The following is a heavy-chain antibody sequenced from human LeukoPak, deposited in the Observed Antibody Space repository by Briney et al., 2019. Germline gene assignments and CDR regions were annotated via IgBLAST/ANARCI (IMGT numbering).Heavy chain of an antibody. Sequence: ASVNVSCKASSYTFTRYGISWVRQAPGQGLEWMGWMNPNSGNTRYAQKFQGRVTVRRNSSISTAYMELSSLRSEDTAVYYCARVGVFSGGTQIDYWGQGTLVTVSS. V-gene: IGHV1-8*01. CDR3: ARVGVFSGGTQIDY. J-gene: IGHJ4*02. CDR2: MNPNSGNT. D-gene: IGHD3-16*02. CDR1: SYTFTRYG.